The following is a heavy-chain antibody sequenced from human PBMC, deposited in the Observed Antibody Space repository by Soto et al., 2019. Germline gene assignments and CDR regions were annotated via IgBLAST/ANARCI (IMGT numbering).Heavy chain of an antibody. Sequence: QVQLVQSGAEVKKPGSSVKVSCKASGGTFSSYAISWVRQAPGQGLEWMGGIIPIFGTANYAQKFQGRVMITADKPPSTVNMELSSLGSEDTAVYYCARVYDSRSEVYYYDGMDVWGQGTTVTVSS. J-gene: IGHJ6*02. V-gene: IGHV1-69*06. CDR2: IIPIFGTA. CDR1: GGTFSSYA. CDR3: ARVYDSRSEVYYYDGMDV. D-gene: IGHD2-8*01.